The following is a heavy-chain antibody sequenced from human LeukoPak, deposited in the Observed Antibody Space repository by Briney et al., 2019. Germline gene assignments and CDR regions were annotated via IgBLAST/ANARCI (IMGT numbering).Heavy chain of an antibody. D-gene: IGHD5-12*01. CDR3: ARRGSGYDLVGYFDY. Sequence: PGGSLRLSCAASGFTFSNYNMNWVRQTPGKGLEWVSSISSSSSYIYYADSVKGRFTISRDNAKNSLYLQMNSLRAEDTAVYYCARRGSGYDLVGYFDYWGQGTLVTVSS. V-gene: IGHV3-21*01. CDR1: GFTFSNYN. J-gene: IGHJ4*02. CDR2: ISSSSSYI.